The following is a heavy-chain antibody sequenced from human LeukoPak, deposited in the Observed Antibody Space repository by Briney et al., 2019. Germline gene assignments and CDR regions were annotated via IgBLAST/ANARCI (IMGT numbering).Heavy chain of an antibody. Sequence: SETLSLTCTVSGGSISSYYWSWIRQSAGKGLEWIGRIYTSGSTNYNPSLKSRGPMSVETSKNQFSRKLSSVTAEDTAVYYCARVEFNWNYVDYWGQGTLVTVSS. CDR1: GGSISSYY. CDR3: ARVEFNWNYVDY. CDR2: IYTSGST. D-gene: IGHD1-20*01. V-gene: IGHV4-4*07. J-gene: IGHJ4*02.